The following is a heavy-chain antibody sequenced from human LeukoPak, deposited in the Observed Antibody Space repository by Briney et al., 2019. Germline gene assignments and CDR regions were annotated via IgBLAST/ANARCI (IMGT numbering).Heavy chain of an antibody. CDR3: ARAAVPTAKYYYYGMDV. CDR2: ISSSSSYI. Sequence: GGSLRLSCAASGFTFSSYSMNWVRQAPGKGLRWVSSISSSSSYIYYADSVKGRFTISRDNAKNSLYLQMNSLRAEDTAVYYCARAAVPTAKYYYYGMDVWGQGTTVTVSS. CDR1: GFTFSSYS. J-gene: IGHJ6*02. D-gene: IGHD5-18*01. V-gene: IGHV3-21*01.